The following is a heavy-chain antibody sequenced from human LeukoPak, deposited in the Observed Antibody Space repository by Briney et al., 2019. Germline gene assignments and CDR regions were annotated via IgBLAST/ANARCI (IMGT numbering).Heavy chain of an antibody. CDR2: INPKSGGT. J-gene: IGHJ4*02. V-gene: IGHV1-2*02. D-gene: IGHD6-13*01. CDR1: GYTFTGYY. Sequence: ASVKVSCKASGYTFTGYYMHWVRQATGQGHEWMGWINPKSGGTNYAQKFQGRVTMTRDTSITTAYMELSSLRSADTALYYCARDIGQGSSWLYDYWGQGTLVTVSS. CDR3: ARDIGQGSSWLYDY.